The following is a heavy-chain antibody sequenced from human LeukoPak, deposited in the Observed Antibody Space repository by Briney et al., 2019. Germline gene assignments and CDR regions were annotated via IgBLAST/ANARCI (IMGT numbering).Heavy chain of an antibody. Sequence: SVKVSCKASGYTFTSYYMHWVRQAPGQGREWMGIINPSGGSTSYAQKFQGRVTMTRDMSTSTVYMELSSLRSEDTAVYYCARGAVIAAARNDYWGQGTLVTVSS. J-gene: IGHJ4*02. V-gene: IGHV1-46*01. D-gene: IGHD6-13*01. CDR1: GYTFTSYY. CDR3: ARGAVIAAARNDY. CDR2: INPSGGST.